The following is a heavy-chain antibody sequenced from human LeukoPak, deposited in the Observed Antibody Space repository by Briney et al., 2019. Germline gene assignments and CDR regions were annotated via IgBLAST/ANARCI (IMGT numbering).Heavy chain of an antibody. J-gene: IGHJ3*02. D-gene: IGHD4-17*01. Sequence: SETLSLTCTVSGGSISRYYWSWIRQRPGKGLEGIGYINYSGSTKYNLSLKSRVTISVDTSKNQFSLKLSSVTAADTAVYFCARDPHYGDILNDPFDIWGQGTMVTVSS. CDR2: INYSGST. CDR1: GGSISRYY. CDR3: ARDPHYGDILNDPFDI. V-gene: IGHV4-59*01.